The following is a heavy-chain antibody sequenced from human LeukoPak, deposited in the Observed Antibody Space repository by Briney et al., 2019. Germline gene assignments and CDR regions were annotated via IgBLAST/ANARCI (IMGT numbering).Heavy chain of an antibody. CDR2: INHSGST. D-gene: IGHD5-12*01. Sequence: SETLSLTCAVYGGSFSGYYWSWIRQPPGKGLEWIGEINHSGSTNYNPSLKSRVTISVDTSKNQFSLKLSSVTAADTAVYYCARVQKRVLSKYSGYDSPRPPCDPWGQGTPVTVSP. V-gene: IGHV4-34*01. CDR1: GGSFSGYY. J-gene: IGHJ5*02. CDR3: ARVQKRVLSKYSGYDSPRPPCDP.